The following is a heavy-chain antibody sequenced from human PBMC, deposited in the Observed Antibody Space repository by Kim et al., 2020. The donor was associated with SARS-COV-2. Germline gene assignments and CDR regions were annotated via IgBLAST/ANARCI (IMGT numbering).Heavy chain of an antibody. CDR1: GFTFSDYY. V-gene: IGHV3-11*06. CDR2: ISSSSSYT. J-gene: IGHJ4*02. CDR3: ARDAPFAGGSGSLDY. Sequence: GGSLRLSCAASGFTFSDYYMSWIRQAPGKGLEWVSYISSSSSYTNYADSVKGRFTISRDNAKNSLYLQMNSLRAEDTAVYYCARDAPFAGGSGSLDYWGQGTLVTVSS. D-gene: IGHD3-10*01.